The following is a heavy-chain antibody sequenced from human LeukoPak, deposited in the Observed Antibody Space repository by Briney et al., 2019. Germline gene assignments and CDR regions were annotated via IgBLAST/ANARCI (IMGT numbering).Heavy chain of an antibody. CDR2: IYYSGST. V-gene: IGHV4-59*01. CDR3: ARGRSIVVVTAMGAFDI. J-gene: IGHJ3*02. D-gene: IGHD2-21*02. Sequence: SETLSPTCTVSGGSISSYYWSWIRQPPGKGLEWIGYIYYSGSTNYNPSLKSRVTISVDTSKNQFSLKLSSVTAADTAVYYCARGRSIVVVTAMGAFDIWGQGTMVTVSS. CDR1: GGSISSYY.